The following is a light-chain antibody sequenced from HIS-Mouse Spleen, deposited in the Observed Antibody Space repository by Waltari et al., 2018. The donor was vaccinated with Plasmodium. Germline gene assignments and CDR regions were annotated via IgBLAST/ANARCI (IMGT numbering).Light chain of an antibody. CDR3: YSTDSSGNHRV. CDR2: EDS. V-gene: IGLV3-10*01. CDR1: ALPTKY. J-gene: IGLJ3*02. Sequence: SYELTQPPSVSVSPGQTARITCSGDALPTKYAYWYQQKSGQAPVLVIYEDSKRPSGIPERFSGSSSGTRATVTISGAQVEYEADYYCYSTDSSGNHRVFGGGTKLTVL.